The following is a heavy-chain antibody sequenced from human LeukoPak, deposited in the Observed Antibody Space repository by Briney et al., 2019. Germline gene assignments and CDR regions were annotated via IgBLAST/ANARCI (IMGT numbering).Heavy chain of an antibody. CDR2: IGISGVST. V-gene: IGHV3-23*01. J-gene: IGHJ4*02. Sequence: GGSLRLSCAASGFTFSTYCMSWVRQAPGKGLEWVSGIGISGVSTYYADSVKGRFTISRDNSKNTVYLQMNSLRAEDTAVYYCAKAYDFWSGYPDYWGRGTLVTVSS. CDR1: GFTFSTYC. D-gene: IGHD3-3*01. CDR3: AKAYDFWSGYPDY.